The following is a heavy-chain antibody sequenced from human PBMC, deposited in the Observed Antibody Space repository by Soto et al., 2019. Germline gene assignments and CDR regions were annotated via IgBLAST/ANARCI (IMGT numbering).Heavy chain of an antibody. V-gene: IGHV3-30*04. D-gene: IGHD3-16*01. J-gene: IGHJ4*02. Sequence: GGSLRLSCAASGFSFSNYAMHWVRQAPGKGLEWVAVIAYDGSQKSYTDSVKGRFSISRDNSKYTVDLQMNSLRGDGTGVYYWARALDDDGGNNWGQGTLANVSS. CDR3: ARALDDDGGNN. CDR2: IAYDGSQK. CDR1: GFSFSNYA.